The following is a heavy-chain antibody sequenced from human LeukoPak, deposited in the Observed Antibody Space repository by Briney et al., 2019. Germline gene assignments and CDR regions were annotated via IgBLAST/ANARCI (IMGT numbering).Heavy chain of an antibody. CDR1: GFTFSSYS. CDR3: AKDREGDY. Sequence: GGSLRLSCAASGFTFSSYSMNWVRQAPGKGLEWVSSISSSSSYIYYADSVKGRFTISRDNSKNTLYLQMNSLRAEDTAVYYCAKDREGDYWGQGTLVTVSS. D-gene: IGHD1-26*01. J-gene: IGHJ4*02. V-gene: IGHV3-21*04. CDR2: ISSSSSYI.